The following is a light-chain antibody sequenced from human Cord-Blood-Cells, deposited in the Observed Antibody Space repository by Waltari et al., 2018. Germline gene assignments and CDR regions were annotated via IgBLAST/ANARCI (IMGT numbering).Light chain of an antibody. V-gene: IGKV4-1*01. J-gene: IGKJ1*01. CDR2: WAS. Sequence: DIVMTQSPDSLAVSLGERATINCKSSPSVLYSSNSNNYLAEYQQKPGHPPHLLIFWASTRESGVPDRISGSGSGTDFTLTISSLQAEDVAVYYCQQYYSTPWTFGQGTKVEIK. CDR1: PSVLYSSNSNNY. CDR3: QQYYSTPWT.